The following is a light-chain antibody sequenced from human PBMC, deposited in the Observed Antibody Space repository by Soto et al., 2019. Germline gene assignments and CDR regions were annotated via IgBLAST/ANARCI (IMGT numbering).Light chain of an antibody. J-gene: IGKJ5*01. V-gene: IGKV1-17*03. CDR1: QGFHKY. CDR3: LQHNFFPPT. Sequence: DIPMTQSPSAMSPSVGDRVTITCRASQGFHKYLAWFQQKPGKVPKRLIYGASSLQSGVPSRFSGSGSGTEFTLTISSLQPEDFATYYCLQHNFFPPTFGQGTRLE. CDR2: GAS.